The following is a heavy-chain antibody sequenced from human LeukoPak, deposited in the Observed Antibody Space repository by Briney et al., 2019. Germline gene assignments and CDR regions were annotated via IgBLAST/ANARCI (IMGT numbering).Heavy chain of an antibody. V-gene: IGHV3-30*18. D-gene: IGHD3-10*01. Sequence: GGSLRLSCAASGFTFSSYGMHWVRQAPGKGLEWVAVISYDGSNKYYADSVKGRFTISRDNSKNTLYLQMNSLRAEDTAVYYCAKDVFHSGSQYYFDYWGQGTLVTASS. J-gene: IGHJ4*02. CDR3: AKDVFHSGSQYYFDY. CDR2: ISYDGSNK. CDR1: GFTFSSYG.